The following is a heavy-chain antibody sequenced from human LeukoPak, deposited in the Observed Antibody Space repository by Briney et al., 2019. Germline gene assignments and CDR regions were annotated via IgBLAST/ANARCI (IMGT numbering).Heavy chain of an antibody. D-gene: IGHD3-3*01. V-gene: IGHV4-59*08. CDR1: GVSISSYY. CDR3: ASVEVGDFDI. J-gene: IGHJ3*02. Sequence: KPSETLSLTCTVSGVSISSYYWSWIRQPPGKGLEWIGYIYYSGSTNFNPSLRSRVTMSLDTSKNQFSLKLSSVTAADTAVYYCASVEVGDFDIWGQGTVVTVSS. CDR2: IYYSGST.